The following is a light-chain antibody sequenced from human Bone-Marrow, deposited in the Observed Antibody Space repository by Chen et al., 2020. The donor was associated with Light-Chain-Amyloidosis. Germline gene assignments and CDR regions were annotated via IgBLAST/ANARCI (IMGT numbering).Light chain of an antibody. CDR1: SSNIGAGSD. V-gene: IGLV1-40*01. CDR3: QAYVSSLRNYV. J-gene: IGLJ1*01. Sequence: QSVLTQPPSVSGAPGQTVTISCAGDSSNIGAGSDVHWYQQLPGAAPKLLIFGDNNRPTGVPDRFYGSKSGTSASLAITGLQAEDEADYYCQAYVSSLRNYVFGKGTKVTVL. CDR2: GDN.